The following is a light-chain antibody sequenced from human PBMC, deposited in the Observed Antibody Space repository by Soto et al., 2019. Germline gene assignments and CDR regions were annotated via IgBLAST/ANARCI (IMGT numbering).Light chain of an antibody. V-gene: IGKV1-12*01. CDR3: QQSNSSPLP. Sequence: DIQMTQSPSSVSASVGDRFTITCRACKVIRSRLAWYQQNPCKAPNLLIYAASSLQSGVPSRFSGSGSETDFTRTIGSLQAEDFATYYCQQSNSSPLPFGGGNKVQIK. CDR2: AAS. J-gene: IGKJ4*01. CDR1: KVIRSR.